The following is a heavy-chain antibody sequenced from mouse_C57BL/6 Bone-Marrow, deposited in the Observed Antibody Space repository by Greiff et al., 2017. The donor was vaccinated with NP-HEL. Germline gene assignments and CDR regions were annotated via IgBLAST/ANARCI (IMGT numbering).Heavy chain of an antibody. CDR3: TDDRWYFDV. J-gene: IGHJ1*03. Sequence: VQLQQSGTVLARPGASVKMSCKTSGYTFTSYWMHWVKQRPGQGLEWIGAIYPGNSDTSYNQKFKGKAKRTAATSASTAYKELSSLTNEDSAVYYCTDDRWYFDVWGTGTTVTVSS. D-gene: IGHD2-12*01. V-gene: IGHV1-5*01. CDR1: GYTFTSYW. CDR2: IYPGNSDT.